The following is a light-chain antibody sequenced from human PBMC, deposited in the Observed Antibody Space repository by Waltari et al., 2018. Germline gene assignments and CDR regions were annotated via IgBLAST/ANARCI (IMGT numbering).Light chain of an antibody. J-gene: IGKJ1*01. CDR1: PSLDNN. CDR2: VAS. CDR3: QHYNDWPRT. Sequence: EIVMTQSPATLSVSPGERATLSCRASPSLDNNLAWYQKKPGQAPRLLIYVASARATGIPARFSGSGSGTDFTLTISSLQSEDFAVYYCQHYNDWPRTFGQGTKVEIK. V-gene: IGKV3-15*01.